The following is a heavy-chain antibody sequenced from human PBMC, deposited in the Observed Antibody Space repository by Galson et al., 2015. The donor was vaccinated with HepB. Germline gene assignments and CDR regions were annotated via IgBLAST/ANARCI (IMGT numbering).Heavy chain of an antibody. CDR1: GFTFSSYG. J-gene: IGHJ4*02. CDR2: IWYDGSNK. Sequence: SLRLSCAASGFTFSSYGMHWVRQAPGKGLEWVAVIWYDGSNKYYADSVKGRFTISRDNSKNTLYLQMNSLRAEDTAVYYCARGGGGFRELFLDYWGQGTLVTVSS. D-gene: IGHD3-10*01. CDR3: ARGGGGFRELFLDY. V-gene: IGHV3-33*01.